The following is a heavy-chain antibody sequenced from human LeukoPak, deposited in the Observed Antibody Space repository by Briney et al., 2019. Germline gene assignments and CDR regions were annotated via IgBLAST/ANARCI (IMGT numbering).Heavy chain of an antibody. Sequence: GASVKVSCKASGYTFTSYGISWVRQAPGQGLEWMGWISAYNGNTNYAQKLQGRVTMTTYTSTSTAYMELRSLRSDDTAVYYCARDRESYCSSTSCSNWFDPWGQGTLVTVSS. CDR2: ISAYNGNT. V-gene: IGHV1-18*01. J-gene: IGHJ5*02. D-gene: IGHD2-2*01. CDR1: GYTFTSYG. CDR3: ARDRESYCSSTSCSNWFDP.